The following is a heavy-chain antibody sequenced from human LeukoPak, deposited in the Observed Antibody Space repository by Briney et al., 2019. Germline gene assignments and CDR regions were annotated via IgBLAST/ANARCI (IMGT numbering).Heavy chain of an antibody. D-gene: IGHD5-12*01. J-gene: IGHJ4*02. Sequence: GASVKVSCKASGGTFSSYAISWVRQAPGQGLEWMGRIIPILGIANYAQKFQGRVTITADKSTSTAYMELSSLRSEDTAVYYCARDGWEDIGATYDFWGQGTLVTVSS. CDR1: GGTFSSYA. CDR3: ARDGWEDIGATYDF. CDR2: IIPILGIA. V-gene: IGHV1-69*04.